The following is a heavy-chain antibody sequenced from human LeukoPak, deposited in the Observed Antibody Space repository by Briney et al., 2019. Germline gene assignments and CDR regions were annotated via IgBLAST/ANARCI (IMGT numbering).Heavy chain of an antibody. CDR1: GFTFSSNG. Sequence: PGRSLRLSCAASGFTFSSNGMHWVRQAPGKGLEWVVVISHDGSNKYYADSVKGRFTISRDNYKNTLYLQMNSLRVDDTAVYYCAKDLGVGANYYYYGMDVWGQGTTVTVSS. D-gene: IGHD2-21*01. CDR2: ISHDGSNK. V-gene: IGHV3-30*18. J-gene: IGHJ6*02. CDR3: AKDLGVGANYYYYGMDV.